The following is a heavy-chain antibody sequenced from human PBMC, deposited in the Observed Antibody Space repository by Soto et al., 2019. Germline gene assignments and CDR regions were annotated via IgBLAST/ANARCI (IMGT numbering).Heavy chain of an antibody. CDR2: VYHSGST. CDR3: ARDNGYSYGYTLDH. CDR1: GGSISTYY. J-gene: IGHJ4*02. Sequence: PSETLSLTCTVSGGSISTYYWTWIRQSPGKGPEWIGYVYHSGSTNYNPSLKSRVTISVDTSKNQFSLKLSSVTAADTAVYYCARDNGYSYGYTLDHWGQGTLVTVSS. D-gene: IGHD5-18*01. V-gene: IGHV4-59*01.